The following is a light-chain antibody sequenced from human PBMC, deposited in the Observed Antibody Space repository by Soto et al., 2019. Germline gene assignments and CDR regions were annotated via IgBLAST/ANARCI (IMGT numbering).Light chain of an antibody. CDR1: QGISNH. CDR3: QKFTSAPFT. Sequence: DIQMTQSPSSLSASVGDRVTITCRASQGISNHLAWYQQQPGKLPKLLIYAASILQSGVPSRFSGSGSGTDFTLTISSLQPEDAGIYYCQKFTSAPFTLGGGAKVDIK. J-gene: IGKJ4*01. V-gene: IGKV1-27*01. CDR2: AAS.